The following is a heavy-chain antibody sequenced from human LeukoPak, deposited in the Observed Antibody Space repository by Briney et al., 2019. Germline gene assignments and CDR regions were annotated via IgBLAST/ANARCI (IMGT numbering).Heavy chain of an antibody. J-gene: IGHJ4*02. V-gene: IGHV1-2*02. CDR1: GYTFTGYY. Sequence: GASVKVSCKASGYTFTGYYMHWVRQAPGQGLEWMGWINPNSGGTNYAQKFQGRVAMTRDTSISTAYMELSRLRSDDTAVYYCAREEQLVRGYFDYWGQGTLVTVSS. D-gene: IGHD6-13*01. CDR3: AREEQLVRGYFDY. CDR2: INPNSGGT.